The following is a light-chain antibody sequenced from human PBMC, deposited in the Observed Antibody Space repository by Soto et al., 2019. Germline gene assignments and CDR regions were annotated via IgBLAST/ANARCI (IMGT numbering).Light chain of an antibody. J-gene: IGKJ5*01. CDR1: QSVSSY. CDR3: QQYGGSPIT. V-gene: IGKV3-20*01. CDR2: DAS. Sequence: PGERATLSCRASQSVSSYLAWYQQKPGQAPRLLIYDASNRATGIPARFSGSGSGTDFTLTISRLEPEDFALYYCQQYGGSPITFGLGTRLEIK.